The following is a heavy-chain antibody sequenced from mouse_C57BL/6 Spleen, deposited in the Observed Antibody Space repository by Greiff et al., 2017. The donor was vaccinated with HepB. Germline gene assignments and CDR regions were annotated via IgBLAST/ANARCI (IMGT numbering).Heavy chain of an antibody. Sequence: EVKLVESGGDLVKPGGSLKLSCAASGFTFSSYGVSWVRQTPDKRLEWVATISSGGSYTYYPDNMKGRFTISRDNAKNTLYLQMSSLKSEDTAMYYCARQGRDAMDYWGQGTSVTVSS. D-gene: IGHD3-3*01. CDR2: ISSGGSYT. J-gene: IGHJ4*01. V-gene: IGHV5-6*01. CDR1: GFTFSSYG. CDR3: ARQGRDAMDY.